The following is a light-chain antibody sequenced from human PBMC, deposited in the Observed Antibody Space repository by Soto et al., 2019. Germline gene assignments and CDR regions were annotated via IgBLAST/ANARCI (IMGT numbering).Light chain of an antibody. Sequence: DLQMTQSPPSVSASVGDRVTITCQASQYIRHFLNWYQQKPGEAPNLLIYDASTLQAGVPSRFTGSGSGTIFTYTITRLQPEDVAKSYCQQYEVIPVFGPGTKVQLK. CDR2: DAS. CDR3: QQYEVIPV. J-gene: IGKJ3*01. CDR1: QYIRHF. V-gene: IGKV1-33*01.